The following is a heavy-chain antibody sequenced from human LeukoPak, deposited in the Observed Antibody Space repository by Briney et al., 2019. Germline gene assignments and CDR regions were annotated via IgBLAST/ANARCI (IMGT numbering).Heavy chain of an antibody. J-gene: IGHJ4*02. CDR1: GFTFSSYS. CDR3: ARGLTFGGVIVLY. V-gene: IGHV3-21*01. CDR2: ISSSSSYI. Sequence: PGGSLRLSCAASGFTFSSYSMNWVRRAPGKGLEWVSSISSSSSYIYYADSVKGRFTISRDNAKNSLYLQMNSLRAEDTAVYYCARGLTFGGVIVLYWGQGTLVTVSS. D-gene: IGHD3-16*02.